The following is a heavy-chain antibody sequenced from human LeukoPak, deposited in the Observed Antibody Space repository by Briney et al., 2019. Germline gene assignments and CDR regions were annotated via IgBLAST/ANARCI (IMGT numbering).Heavy chain of an antibody. Sequence: GGSLRLSCAASGLTVSSNYMALVRQAPGKGLEGVSVIYPDGTTYYADSVKGRFTISRDTSKNTLYLQMNSLRAEDTAVYYCARIVSGCSGGSCLYYFDYWGQGSLVTVSS. CDR3: ARIVSGCSGGSCLYYFDY. CDR1: GLTVSSNY. V-gene: IGHV3-53*01. J-gene: IGHJ4*02. CDR2: IYPDGTT. D-gene: IGHD2-15*01.